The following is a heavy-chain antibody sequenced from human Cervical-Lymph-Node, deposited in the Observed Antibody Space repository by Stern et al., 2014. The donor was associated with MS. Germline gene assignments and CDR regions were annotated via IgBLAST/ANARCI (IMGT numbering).Heavy chain of an antibody. D-gene: IGHD5-12*01. Sequence: EVQLVESGAEVKKPGESLKISCEASGYLFDDYWIGWVRQMSGRGLELVAIIFPRDSNTRYSPSVQGQVTISADKSISTAYFPRSSLKASDTAMYSCARSPATPSGYDRFDYWGQGALVTVSS. CDR3: ARSPATPSGYDRFDY. CDR2: IFPRDSNT. J-gene: IGHJ4*02. V-gene: IGHV5-51*03. CDR1: GYLFDDYW.